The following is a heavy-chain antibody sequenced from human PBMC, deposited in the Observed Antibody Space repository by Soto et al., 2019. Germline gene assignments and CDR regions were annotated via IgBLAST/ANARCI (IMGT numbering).Heavy chain of an antibody. CDR2: ISYDGSNK. J-gene: IGHJ4*02. CDR3: ARDQFGGSGWYYFDY. Sequence: GGSLRLSCAASGFTFSSYAMHWVRQAPGKGLEWVAVISYDGSNKYYADSVKGRFTISRDNSKNTLYLQMNSLRAEDTAVYYCARDQFGGSGWYYFDYWGQGTLVTVSS. CDR1: GFTFSSYA. D-gene: IGHD6-19*01. V-gene: IGHV3-30-3*01.